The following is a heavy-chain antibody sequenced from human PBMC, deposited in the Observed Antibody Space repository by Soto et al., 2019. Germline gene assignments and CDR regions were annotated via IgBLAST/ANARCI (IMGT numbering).Heavy chain of an antibody. Sequence: GGSLCLSCAASGFTFSRYGMHWARHGPGKGLEWVAVIWYDGSNKYYADSVKGRFTISTDNSKNTLYPQMNSRNAEVSAVYRCGTVVVVADAFDTWGQGTRVTVSS. CDR3: GTVVVVADAFDT. V-gene: IGHV3-33*08. D-gene: IGHD2-15*01. J-gene: IGHJ3*02. CDR2: IWYDGSNK. CDR1: GFTFSRYG.